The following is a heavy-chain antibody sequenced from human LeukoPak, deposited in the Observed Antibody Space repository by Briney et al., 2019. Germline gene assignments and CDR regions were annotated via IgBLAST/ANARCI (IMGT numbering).Heavy chain of an antibody. Sequence: ASVKVSCKASGYTFTSYGISWVRQAPGQGREGMGWISAYNGNTNYAQKLQGRVTMTTDTSTSTAYMELRSLRSDDTAVYYCARVDYDYVWGSYRHPSYFDYWGQGTLVTVSS. V-gene: IGHV1-18*01. CDR3: ARVDYDYVWGSYRHPSYFDY. D-gene: IGHD3-16*02. CDR1: GYTFTSYG. J-gene: IGHJ4*02. CDR2: ISAYNGNT.